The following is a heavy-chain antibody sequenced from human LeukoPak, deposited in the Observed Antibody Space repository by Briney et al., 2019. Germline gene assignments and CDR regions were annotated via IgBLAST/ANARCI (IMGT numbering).Heavy chain of an antibody. CDR1: GFTVSSNY. Sequence: GGSLRLSCAASGFTVSSNYMSWVRQAPGKGLEGVSVIYSGGSTYYADSVKGRFTISRDNSKNTLYLQMNSLRAEDTAVYYCARDSRNYGMDVWGQGTTVTVSS. D-gene: IGHD3-22*01. J-gene: IGHJ6*02. V-gene: IGHV3-66*02. CDR2: IYSGGST. CDR3: ARDSRNYGMDV.